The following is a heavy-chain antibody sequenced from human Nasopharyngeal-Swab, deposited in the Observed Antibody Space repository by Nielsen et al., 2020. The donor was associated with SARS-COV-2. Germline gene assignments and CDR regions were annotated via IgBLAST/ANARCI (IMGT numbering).Heavy chain of an antibody. CDR3: ARDPSDYYYYMDV. V-gene: IGHV3-7*01. CDR2: IKEDGSEK. Sequence: GGSLRLSCAASGFSFSTYWMSWVRQAPGKGLEWVANIKEDGSEKNYVESVRGRFTISRDNAKNSLYLQMSSLRAEDTAVYYCARDPSDYYYYMDVWGKGTTVTVSS. J-gene: IGHJ6*03. CDR1: GFSFSTYW.